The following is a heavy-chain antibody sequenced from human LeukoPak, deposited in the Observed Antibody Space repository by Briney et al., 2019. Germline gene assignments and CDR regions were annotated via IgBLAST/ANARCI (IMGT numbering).Heavy chain of an antibody. CDR3: AKAMYISGDRPRFLDS. V-gene: IGHV3-48*04. CDR2: IRTSGTNT. Sequence: PGGSLRLSCAASGFTFTNSAMNWVRQAPGKGLEWVSYIRTSGTNTDYTGSVKGRFTISRDNAKNSLYLQMNSLRAEDTAVYYCAKAMYISGDRPRFLDSWGQGTLVTVSS. CDR1: GFTFTNSA. J-gene: IGHJ4*02. D-gene: IGHD6-19*01.